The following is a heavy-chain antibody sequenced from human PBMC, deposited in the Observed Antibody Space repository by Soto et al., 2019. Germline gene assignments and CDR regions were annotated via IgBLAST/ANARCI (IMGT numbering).Heavy chain of an antibody. J-gene: IGHJ6*03. CDR1: GFTFSSYA. V-gene: IGHV3-23*01. D-gene: IGHD3-10*01. CDR2: ISGSGGST. Sequence: GGSLRLSCAASGFTFSSYAMSWVRQAPGKGLEWVSAISGSGGSTYYADSVKGRFTISRDNSKNTLYLQMNSLRAEDTAVYYCATSSGFPDLNYYYYMDVWGKGTTVTVSS. CDR3: ATSSGFPDLNYYYYMDV.